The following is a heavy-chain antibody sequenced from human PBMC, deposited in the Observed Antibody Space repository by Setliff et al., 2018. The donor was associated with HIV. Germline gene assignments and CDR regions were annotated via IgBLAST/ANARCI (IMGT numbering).Heavy chain of an antibody. CDR3: AREPTDYSDAFDI. CDR2: ISHSGST. V-gene: IGHV4-59*01. Sequence: SETPSLTCAVYGGSFSGYYWSWIRQPPGKGLEWIGYISHSGSTIYSPSLKSRFIISIDTSKNHFSLRLSSVTAADTAVYYCAREPTDYSDAFDIWGQGTMVTVSS. J-gene: IGHJ3*02. CDR1: GGSFSGYY. D-gene: IGHD2-21*01.